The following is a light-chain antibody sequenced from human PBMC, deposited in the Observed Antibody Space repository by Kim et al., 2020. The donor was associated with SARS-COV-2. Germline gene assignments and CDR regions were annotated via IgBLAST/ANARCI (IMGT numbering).Light chain of an antibody. J-gene: IGLJ3*02. V-gene: IGLV3-9*01. CDR2: QDS. CDR1: NIGSKN. Sequence: SYELTQPLSVSVALGQTARITCGGNNIGSKNVHWYQQKPGQAPVLVIYQDSNRPSGIPERFSGSNSGNTATLTISRAQAGDEADYYCQVWDSSTGVFGGGTKLTVL. CDR3: QVWDSSTGV.